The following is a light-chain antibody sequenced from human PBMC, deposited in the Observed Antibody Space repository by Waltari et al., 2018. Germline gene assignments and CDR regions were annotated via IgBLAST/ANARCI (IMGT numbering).Light chain of an antibody. CDR3: QYHSSSRVET. V-gene: IGKV3-20*01. J-gene: IGKJ1*01. CDR1: QSLNSNY. CDR2: GAS. Sequence: IVLTQSPGTLSLSPGERATLSCRASQSLNSNYFTWYQQKPGQPPRLLIYGASSRATAVADRFSGGGAGTEFTLTISRLEPEDFAVYYCQYHSSSRVETFGQGTKVE.